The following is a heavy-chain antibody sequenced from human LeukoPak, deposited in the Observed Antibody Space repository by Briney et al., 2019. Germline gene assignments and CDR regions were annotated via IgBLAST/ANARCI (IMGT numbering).Heavy chain of an antibody. J-gene: IGHJ4*02. CDR1: GFILNNYG. Sequence: PGGSLRLSCAASGFILNNYGIHWVRQAPGKGLEWVAFIRADGDSEFYAASVKGRFTISRDNSKDTLYLDINSLRAEDTAVYYCAKDYFHSSGFYTGGTFESWGQGTLVTVSS. V-gene: IGHV3-30*02. D-gene: IGHD3-22*01. CDR3: AKDYFHSSGFYTGGTFES. CDR2: IRADGDSE.